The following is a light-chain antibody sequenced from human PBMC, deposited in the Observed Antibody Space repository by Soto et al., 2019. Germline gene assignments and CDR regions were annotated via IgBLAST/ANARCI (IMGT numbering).Light chain of an antibody. V-gene: IGKV3-11*01. J-gene: IGKJ4*01. CDR1: QSVNNY. Sequence: EIVLTQSPATLSSSPGERATLSCRASQSVNNYLAWYQQKPGQAPRLLIYDASSRATDILAGFSGSGSGTDFTLTIRSLEPEDFATFFCHQRSNWPLTFGGGTKVESK. CDR3: HQRSNWPLT. CDR2: DAS.